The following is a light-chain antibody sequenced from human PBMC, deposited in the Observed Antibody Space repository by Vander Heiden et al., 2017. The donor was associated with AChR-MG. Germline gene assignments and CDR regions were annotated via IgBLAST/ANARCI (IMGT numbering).Light chain of an antibody. Sequence: DILMTQSPLSLPVTPGEPASISCRSSQSLLHSNGYNYLDWYLQKPGQSQQLLIYLGSNRASGVPDRFSGSGSGTEFTLKISRVEAEDVGVYYCMQALQTPLTFGGGTKVEIK. CDR2: LGS. CDR3: MQALQTPLT. CDR1: QSLLHSNGYNY. J-gene: IGKJ4*01. V-gene: IGKV2-28*01.